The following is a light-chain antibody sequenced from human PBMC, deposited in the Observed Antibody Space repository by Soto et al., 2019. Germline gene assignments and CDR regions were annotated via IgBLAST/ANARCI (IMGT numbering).Light chain of an antibody. CDR3: QQSYNTPPT. Sequence: DIQMTQSTSSLSASVVDRVTITCRASQSISSYLNWYQQKPGKAPKLLIYAASSLQSGVPSRFSGSGSGTDFTLSISSLQPEDFATYYCQQSYNTPPTFGQGGKVDI. CDR2: AAS. CDR1: QSISSY. J-gene: IGKJ1*01. V-gene: IGKV1-39*01.